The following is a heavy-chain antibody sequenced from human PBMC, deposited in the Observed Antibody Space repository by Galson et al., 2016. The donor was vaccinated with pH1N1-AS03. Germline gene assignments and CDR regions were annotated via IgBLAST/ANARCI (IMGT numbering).Heavy chain of an antibody. V-gene: IGHV3-7*01. CDR1: GFTFSSSW. D-gene: IGHD4-17*01. CDR3: VKGVTNFDS. J-gene: IGHJ4*02. Sequence: SLRLSCAASGFTFSSSWMSWVRQAPGKGLEWVANIRQDGSDKYYVDSVRGRFTISRDNAKNSLYLQMSSLRAEDTAVYYCVKGVTNFDSWGQGTLVIVSS. CDR2: IRQDGSDK.